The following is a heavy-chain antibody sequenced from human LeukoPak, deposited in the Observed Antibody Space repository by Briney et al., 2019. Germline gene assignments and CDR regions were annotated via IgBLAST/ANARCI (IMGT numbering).Heavy chain of an antibody. J-gene: IGHJ5*02. V-gene: IGHV4-39*01. CDR1: GGSISSSSYY. CDR2: VYYSGIT. D-gene: IGHD3-22*01. Sequence: PSGTLSLTCTVSGGSISSSSYYWGRIRQPPGKGLECIESVYYSGITYYNPALKSRVTISVDTSKNQFSLRQSSVTAADTAVYYCARQRGYHYDSATNRFSDLWGQGTRVTVSS. CDR3: ARQRGYHYDSATNRFSDL.